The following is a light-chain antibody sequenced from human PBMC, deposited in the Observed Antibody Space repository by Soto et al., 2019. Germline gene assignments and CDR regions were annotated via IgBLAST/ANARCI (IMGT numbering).Light chain of an antibody. V-gene: IGKV3-15*01. Sequence: LLITQSPATLSVSPGGRATLSCRASQSISDTLAWYQQKPGQAPRLLIHGASTRATGFPARFSGSGSGTAFTLTISSLQSEDFAVYYCQKYNNWPWTFGQGTKVDIK. CDR3: QKYNNWPWT. J-gene: IGKJ1*01. CDR2: GAS. CDR1: QSISDT.